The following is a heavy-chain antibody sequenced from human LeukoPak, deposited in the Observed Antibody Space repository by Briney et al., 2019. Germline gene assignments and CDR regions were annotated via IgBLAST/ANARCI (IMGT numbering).Heavy chain of an antibody. CDR2: INPNSGGT. CDR3: ARDHCSGGSCYWPFDP. V-gene: IGHV1-2*02. D-gene: IGHD2-15*01. CDR1: GYTFTGYY. J-gene: IGHJ5*02. Sequence: ASVKVSCKASGYTFTGYYMHWVRQAPGQGLEWMGWINPNSGGTNYAQKFQGRVTMTRDTSISTAYMELSRLRSDDPAVYYCARDHCSGGSCYWPFDPWGQGTLVTVSS.